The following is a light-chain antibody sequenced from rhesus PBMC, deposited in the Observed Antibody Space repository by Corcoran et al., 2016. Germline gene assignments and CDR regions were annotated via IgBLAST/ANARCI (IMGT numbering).Light chain of an antibody. CDR2: LGS. CDR3: MQTLQTPFT. CDR1: QSLLDSDGYTH. Sequence: DIVMTQTPLSLHVTPGESASISCRSSQSLLDSDGYTHLHWYLQKPGQSPPLRIYLGSNRATGVPDRCSGSGSGTDVTLKISRVEAEDVGGYYCMQTLQTPFTFGPGTKLDIK. V-gene: IGKV2-78*01. J-gene: IGKJ3*01.